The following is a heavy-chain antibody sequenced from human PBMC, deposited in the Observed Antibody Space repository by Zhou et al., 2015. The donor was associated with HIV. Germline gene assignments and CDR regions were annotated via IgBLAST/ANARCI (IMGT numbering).Heavy chain of an antibody. CDR1: GYTFTSYY. Sequence: QVQLVQSGAEVKKPGASVKVSCKASGYTFTSYYMHWVRQAPGQGLEWMGIINPSGGSTSYAQKFQGRVTMTRDTSTSTVYMELSSLRSEDTAVYYCARDSGGAAAGTIPGDNTPQSVYYWGQGTLVTVSS. D-gene: IGHD6-13*01. J-gene: IGHJ4*02. CDR3: ARDSGGAAAGTIPGDNTPQSVYY. CDR2: INPSGGST. V-gene: IGHV1-46*01.